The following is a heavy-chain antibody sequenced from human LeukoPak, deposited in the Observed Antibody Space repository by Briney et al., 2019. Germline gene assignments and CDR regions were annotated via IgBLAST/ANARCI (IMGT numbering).Heavy chain of an antibody. V-gene: IGHV3-23*01. CDR2: ISGSGGNT. CDR3: AKDLKAIVVSAAIRGYFDY. Sequence: PGGSLRLSCAASGFTFSSYEMNWVRQAPGKGLEWVSGISGSGGNTYYGDSVKGRFTMSRDNSKNTVYLQMNSLRADDTAVYYCAKDLKAIVVSAAIRGYFDYWGQGTLVTVSS. CDR1: GFTFSSYE. D-gene: IGHD2-2*02. J-gene: IGHJ4*02.